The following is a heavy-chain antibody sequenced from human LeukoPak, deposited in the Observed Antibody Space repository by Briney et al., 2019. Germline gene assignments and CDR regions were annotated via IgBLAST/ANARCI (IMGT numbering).Heavy chain of an antibody. J-gene: IGHJ4*02. Sequence: PSETLSLTCAVYGGSSSGYYWSWIRQPPGKGLEWIGEINHSGSTNYNPSLKSRVTISVDTSKNQFSLKLSSVTAADTAVYYCARARAEYYDFWSGYQSWYFHYWGQGTLVTVSS. CDR3: ARARAEYYDFWSGYQSWYFHY. V-gene: IGHV4-34*01. CDR2: INHSGST. CDR1: GGSSSGYY. D-gene: IGHD3-3*01.